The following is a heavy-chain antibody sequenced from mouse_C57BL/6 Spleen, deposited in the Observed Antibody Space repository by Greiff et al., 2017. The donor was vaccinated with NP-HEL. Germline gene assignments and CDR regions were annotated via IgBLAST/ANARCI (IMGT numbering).Heavy chain of an antibody. V-gene: IGHV5-12*01. D-gene: IGHD1-1*01. CDR3: ARPHYYGSRAWFAY. CDR2: ISNGGGST. Sequence: DVHLVESGGGLVQPGGSLKLSCAASGFTFSDYYMYWVRQTPEKRLEWVAYISNGGGSTYYPDTVKGRFTISRDNAKNTLYLQMSRLKSEDTAMYYCARPHYYGSRAWFAYWGQGTLVTVSA. CDR1: GFTFSDYY. J-gene: IGHJ3*01.